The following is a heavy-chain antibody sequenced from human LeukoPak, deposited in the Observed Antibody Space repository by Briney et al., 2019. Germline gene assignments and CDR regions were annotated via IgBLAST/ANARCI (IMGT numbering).Heavy chain of an antibody. Sequence: ASVKVSCKASGYTFTGYYMHWVRQAPGQGLEWMGWINPNSGGTNYAQKFQGRVTMTRDTSISTAYMELSRLRSDDTAVYYCARAYVWGSYRPLFDYWGQGTLVTVFS. CDR2: INPNSGGT. J-gene: IGHJ4*02. CDR1: GYTFTGYY. CDR3: ARAYVWGSYRPLFDY. D-gene: IGHD3-16*02. V-gene: IGHV1-2*02.